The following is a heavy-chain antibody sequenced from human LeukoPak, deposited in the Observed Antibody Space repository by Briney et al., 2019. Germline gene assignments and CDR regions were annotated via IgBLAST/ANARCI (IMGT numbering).Heavy chain of an antibody. CDR2: IYPGDSDT. D-gene: IGHD6-19*01. J-gene: IGHJ4*02. Sequence: KPGESLKISCEGSGYSFTNYWIAWVRQMPGKGLEWMGIIYPGDSDTRYSPSFQGQVTISADKSISTAYLQWSSLKASDTAIYYCARPYSSGWKAFDYWGQGTLVTVSS. V-gene: IGHV5-51*01. CDR1: GYSFTNYW. CDR3: ARPYSSGWKAFDY.